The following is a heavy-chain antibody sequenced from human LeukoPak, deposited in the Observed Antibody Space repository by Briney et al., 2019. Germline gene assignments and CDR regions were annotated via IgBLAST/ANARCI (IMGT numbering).Heavy chain of an antibody. CDR2: LSGSGDTT. CDR1: GFTLSSYA. CDR3: SRDRSDNTTWYVGSH. J-gene: IGHJ4*02. V-gene: IGHV3-23*01. D-gene: IGHD6-13*01. Sequence: PGGSLRLSCAASGFTLSSYAMSWVRQAPGKGLECVSGLSGSGDTTYHADSVKGRFTISRDNSRNTLYLQMNSLRVEDTAVYYCSRDRSDNTTWYVGSHWGQGILVTVSS.